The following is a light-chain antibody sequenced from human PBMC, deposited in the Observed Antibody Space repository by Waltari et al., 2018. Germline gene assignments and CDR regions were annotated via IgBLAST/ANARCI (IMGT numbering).Light chain of an antibody. CDR2: DFT. Sequence: QSALTQPASVSGSPGQSITISCSGLGSAAGASESVSWHQHHPDKAPQVILYDFTHPPPGVSDRFSASKSANTASLTISRLQPEDEADYYCSSQTLDGLVLFGGGTRLTVL. V-gene: IGLV2-14*03. CDR1: GSAAGASES. J-gene: IGLJ2*01. CDR3: SSQTLDGLVL.